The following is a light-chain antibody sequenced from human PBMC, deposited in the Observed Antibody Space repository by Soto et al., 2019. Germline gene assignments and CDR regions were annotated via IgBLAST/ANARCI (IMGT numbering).Light chain of an antibody. CDR2: AAS. J-gene: IGKJ1*01. V-gene: IGKV1-5*01. Sequence: DIQMTQSPSTVSASVGDTVTITCRASESIDNWLAWYQQKPGKAPKLLIFAASTLVRGVPSRFSGRGSGTEFTLTISSLQADDYATFYCQQYHTDWTFGQGTKVEIK. CDR3: QQYHTDWT. CDR1: ESIDNW.